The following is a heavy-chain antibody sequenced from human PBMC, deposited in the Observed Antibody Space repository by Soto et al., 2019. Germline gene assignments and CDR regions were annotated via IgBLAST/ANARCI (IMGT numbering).Heavy chain of an antibody. V-gene: IGHV1-69*13. Sequence: GSSVKLSCKASGGTYISYAISCVRQAPGQGLEWMGGIIPIFGTANYAQKFQGRVTITADESKSTAYMEMSSLRSEDTAVYYCAEVREFGELHRDYWGKGKMVIV. D-gene: IGHD3-10*01. CDR1: GGTYISYA. CDR3: AEVREFGELHRDY. J-gene: IGHJ4*02. CDR2: IIPIFGTA.